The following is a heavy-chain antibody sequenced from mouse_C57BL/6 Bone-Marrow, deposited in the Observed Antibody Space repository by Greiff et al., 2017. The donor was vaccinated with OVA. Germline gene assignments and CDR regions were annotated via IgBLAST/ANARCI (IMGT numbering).Heavy chain of an antibody. J-gene: IGHJ1*03. CDR3: ARRRDYYCFWYFDV. V-gene: IGHV3-6*01. Sequence: ESGPGLVKPSQSLSLTCSVTGYSITSGYYWNWIRQFPGNKLEWMGYISYDGSNNYNPSLKNRISITRYTSKNQFFLKLNSVTTEDTATYYGARRRDYYCFWYFDVWGTGTTVTVSS. D-gene: IGHD1-2*01. CDR2: ISYDGSN. CDR1: GYSITSGYY.